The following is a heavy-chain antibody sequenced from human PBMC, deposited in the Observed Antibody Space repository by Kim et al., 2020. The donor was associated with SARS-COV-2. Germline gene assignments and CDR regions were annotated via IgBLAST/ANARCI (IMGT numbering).Heavy chain of an antibody. CDR3: ASHPILNPFDY. V-gene: IGHV4-39*01. CDR2: T. J-gene: IGHJ4*02. D-gene: IGHD3-3*01. Sequence: TYYNPSLKSRVTISVDTSKNQFSLKLSSVTAADTAVYYCASHPILNPFDYWGQGTLVTVSS.